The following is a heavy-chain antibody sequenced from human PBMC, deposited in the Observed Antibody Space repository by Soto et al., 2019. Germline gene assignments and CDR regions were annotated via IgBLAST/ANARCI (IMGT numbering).Heavy chain of an antibody. CDR1: GVSISSGGYF. D-gene: IGHD2-2*01. CDR2: ISSSGTTT. Sequence: QLQLQESGPGLVKPSETLSLTCTVSGVSISSGGYFWGWIRQPPGKPLDWIASISSSGTTTYYNLSIQRRISIYVDMSKNQFSLKMSSVTSSDTAVYYCARLPRTTVHSTGTDYWGQGTLVTVSS. V-gene: IGHV4-39*01. J-gene: IGHJ4*02. CDR3: ARLPRTTVHSTGTDY.